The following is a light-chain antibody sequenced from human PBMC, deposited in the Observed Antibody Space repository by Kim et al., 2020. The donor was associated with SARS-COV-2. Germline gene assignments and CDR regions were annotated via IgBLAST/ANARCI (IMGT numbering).Light chain of an antibody. CDR2: GAS. V-gene: IGKV3-15*01. Sequence: EIVMTQSPATLSVSPGERATLSCRASQSVSSNLAWYQQKPGQAPRLLIYGASTRATGIPARFSGSGSGTEFTLTISSLQSEDFAVYYCQQYNNWSPSNTFGRGRRLVSK. J-gene: IGKJ5*01. CDR3: QQYNNWSPSNT. CDR1: QSVSSN.